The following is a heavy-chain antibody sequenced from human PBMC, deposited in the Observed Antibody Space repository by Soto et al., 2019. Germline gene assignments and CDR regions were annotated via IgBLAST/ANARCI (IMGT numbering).Heavy chain of an antibody. D-gene: IGHD6-6*01. CDR3: ARSNEPRIARGAYYFDY. CDR2: IDWDDDK. V-gene: IGHV2-70*01. J-gene: IGHJ4*02. CDR1: GFSLGTSGMC. Sequence: SGPTLVHPTQTLTLTCTFSGFSLGTSGMCVSWIRQPPGKALEWLALIDWDDDKYYSTSLKTRLTISKDTSKNQVVLTMTNMDPVDTATYYCARSNEPRIARGAYYFDYRGQGTLVTVSS.